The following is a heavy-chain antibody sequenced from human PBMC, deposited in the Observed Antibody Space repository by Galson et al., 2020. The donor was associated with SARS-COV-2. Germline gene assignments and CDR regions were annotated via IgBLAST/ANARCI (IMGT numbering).Heavy chain of an antibody. J-gene: IGHJ2*01. CDR3: AREGGTTGNWYFDL. CDR1: GFTFSSYY. Sequence: GESPKISCAASGFTFSSYYIHWVRQTPGKGLEHVSVISGTGTHTVYADSVKGRFTLSRDNSKNTLYLQMGSLRDEDMGVYYCAREGGTTGNWYFDLWGRGTLVTVSS. CDR2: ISGTGTHT. D-gene: IGHD7-27*01. V-gene: IGHV3-64*02.